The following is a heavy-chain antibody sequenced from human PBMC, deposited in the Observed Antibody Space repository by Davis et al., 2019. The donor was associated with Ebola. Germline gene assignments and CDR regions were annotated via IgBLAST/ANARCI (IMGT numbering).Heavy chain of an antibody. Sequence: GSLRLSCAVSGGSISSSNWWSWVRQPPGKGLEWIGEIYHSGSTNYNPSLKSRVTISVDTSKNQFSLKLSSVTAADTAVYYCNGGDYYYGMDVWGQGTTVTVSS. CDR2: IYHSGST. V-gene: IGHV4-4*02. CDR3: NGGDYYYGMDV. J-gene: IGHJ6*02. D-gene: IGHD4-17*01. CDR1: GGSISSSNW.